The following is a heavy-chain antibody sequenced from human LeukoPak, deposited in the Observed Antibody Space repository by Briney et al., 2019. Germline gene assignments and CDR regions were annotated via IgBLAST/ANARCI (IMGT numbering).Heavy chain of an antibody. J-gene: IGHJ4*02. CDR2: ISHSGTT. CDR3: ARAQSNMYGDYGRLFDY. CDR1: GGSISNYY. Sequence: HLSETLSLTCSVSGGSISNYYWNWIRQSPGKGLEWMGYISHSGTTNYNPSLKSRVTISVHTSKNQFSLKMNSVTAADTAVYYCARAQSNMYGDYGRLFDYWGQGTLVTVSS. V-gene: IGHV4-59*01. D-gene: IGHD4-17*01.